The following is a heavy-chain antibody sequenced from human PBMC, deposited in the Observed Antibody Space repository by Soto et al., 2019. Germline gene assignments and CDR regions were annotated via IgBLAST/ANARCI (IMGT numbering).Heavy chain of an antibody. J-gene: IGHJ6*02. CDR2: IIPIFGTA. V-gene: IGHV1-69*13. CDR3: AGCSTSCYEVYSSFRVGGYYYYYGMDV. D-gene: IGHD2-2*01. Sequence: SVKVSCEASGGTFSSYAISWVRQAPGQGLEWMGGIIPIFGTANYAQKFQGRVTITADESTSTAYMELSSLRSEDTAVYYCAGCSTSCYEVYSSFRVGGYYYYYGMDVWGQGTTGTVSS. CDR1: GGTFSSYA.